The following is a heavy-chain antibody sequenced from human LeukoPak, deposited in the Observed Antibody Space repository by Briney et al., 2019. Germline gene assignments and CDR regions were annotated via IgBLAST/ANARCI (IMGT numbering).Heavy chain of an antibody. J-gene: IGHJ5*02. D-gene: IGHD6-6*01. CDR3: ARGKQYSSPNWFDP. CDR2: INPNSGGT. V-gene: IGHV1-2*02. Sequence: GASVKVSCKASGYTFTGYYMHWVRQAPGQGPEWMGWINPNSGGTNYAQKFQGRVTMTRDTSISTAYMELSRLRSDDTAVYYCARGKQYSSPNWFDPWGQGTLVTVSS. CDR1: GYTFTGYY.